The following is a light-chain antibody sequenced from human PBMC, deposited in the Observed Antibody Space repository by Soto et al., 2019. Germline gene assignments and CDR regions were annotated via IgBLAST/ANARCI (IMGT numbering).Light chain of an antibody. J-gene: IGKJ5*01. CDR1: QSLSTN. V-gene: IGKV3-15*01. CDR3: QQYNSWPLIT. Sequence: DIVLTQSPVTLSFSPGERATLSCRASQSLSTNLAWYQQKPGQAPRLLIFGASTRATGIPDRFSGSGSGTDFTLTISFLQSEDFAVYYCQQYNSWPLITFGPGTRLEIK. CDR2: GAS.